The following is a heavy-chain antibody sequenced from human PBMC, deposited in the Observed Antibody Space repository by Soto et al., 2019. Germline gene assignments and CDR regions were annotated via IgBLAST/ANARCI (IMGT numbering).Heavy chain of an antibody. V-gene: IGHV4-39*01. Sequence: SETLSLTCTVSGGSISSSSYYWGWIRQPPGKGLEWIGSIYYSGSTYYNPSLKSRVTISVDTSKNQFSLKLSSVTAADTAVYYCARQVFSGMDVWGQGTTVTVSS. CDR1: GGSISSSSYY. J-gene: IGHJ6*02. CDR2: IYYSGST. CDR3: ARQVFSGMDV.